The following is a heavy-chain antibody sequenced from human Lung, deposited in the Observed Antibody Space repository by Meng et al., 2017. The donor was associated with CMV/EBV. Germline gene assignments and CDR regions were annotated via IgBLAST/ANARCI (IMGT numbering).Heavy chain of an antibody. J-gene: IGHJ5*02. CDR1: GYTFTGYY. V-gene: IGHV1-2*02. CDR3: AREVKGSYDFWSGYNWFDP. Sequence: ASVKVSXKASGYTFTGYYMHWVRQAPGQGLEWMGWMNPNNGGTNYAQRFQGRVTMTSDTSINTAYMELSTLRSDDTAVYYCAREVKGSYDFWSGYNWFDPWGQGXLVTVSS. CDR2: MNPNNGGT. D-gene: IGHD3-3*01.